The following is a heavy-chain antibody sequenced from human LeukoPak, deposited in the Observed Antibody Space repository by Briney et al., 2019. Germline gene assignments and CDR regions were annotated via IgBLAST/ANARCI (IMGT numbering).Heavy chain of an antibody. J-gene: IGHJ4*02. CDR1: GYTFTSYD. D-gene: IGHD5-12*01. CDR2: MNPNSGNT. Sequence: GASVKVSCKASGYTFTSYDINWVRQATGQGLEWMGWMNPNSGNTGYAQKFQGRVTMTRNTSISTAYMELSSLRSEDTAVYYCARIWWLRYYFDYWGQGTLVTVSS. CDR3: ARIWWLRYYFDY. V-gene: IGHV1-8*01.